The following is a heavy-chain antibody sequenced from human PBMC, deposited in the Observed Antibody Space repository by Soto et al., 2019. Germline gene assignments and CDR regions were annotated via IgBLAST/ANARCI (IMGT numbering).Heavy chain of an antibody. D-gene: IGHD6-19*01. Sequence: QVQLVQSGAEEKKPGASVKVSCKASGYTFTGYAMHWVRQAPGQRLEWMGWINAGNGNTKYSQKFQGRVTITRDTTASTAYMALSRLRSEDTAVYYCASAVAVAADFHYWGQGTLVTVS. CDR1: GYTFTGYA. J-gene: IGHJ4*02. CDR2: INAGNGNT. CDR3: ASAVAVAADFHY. V-gene: IGHV1-3*05.